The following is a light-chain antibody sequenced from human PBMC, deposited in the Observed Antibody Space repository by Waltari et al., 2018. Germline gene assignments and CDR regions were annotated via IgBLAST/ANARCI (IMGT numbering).Light chain of an antibody. CDR1: SSDIGTYNR. CDR3: SSYARNTYV. V-gene: IGLV2-18*02. Sequence: QSALTQPPSVSGSPGQSVTISCTGTSSDIGTYNRVSWYQQPPGTPPKLMLYEVNNRPAWVPYRFSGSKSGNTASLTISVLQAEDEADYYCSSYARNTYVFGTGTKVTVL. J-gene: IGLJ1*01. CDR2: EVN.